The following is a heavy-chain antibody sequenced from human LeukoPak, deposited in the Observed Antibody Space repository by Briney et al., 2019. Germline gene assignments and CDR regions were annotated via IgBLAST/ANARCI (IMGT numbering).Heavy chain of an antibody. CDR1: GFTFSAYG. D-gene: IGHD5-18*01. CDR3: AKEAGYNYAPLDS. V-gene: IGHV3-30*18. CDR2: ISNDASVK. Sequence: PGRSLRLSCAASGFTFSAYGMNWVRQAPGKGLEWVAVISNDASVKHYADSVKGRFTISRDSSWNTMYLQMNSLRVEDTAVYYCAKEAGYNYAPLDSWGQGTLVTVSS. J-gene: IGHJ4*02.